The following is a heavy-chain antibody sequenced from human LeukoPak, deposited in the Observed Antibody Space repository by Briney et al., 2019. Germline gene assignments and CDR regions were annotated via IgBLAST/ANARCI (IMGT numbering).Heavy chain of an antibody. V-gene: IGHV4-34*01. CDR1: GGSFSGYY. CDR2: INHSGST. J-gene: IGHJ3*02. Sequence: SETLSLTCAVYGGSFSGYYWSWIRQPPGKGLERIGEINHSGSTNYNPSLKSRVTISVDTSKNQFSLKLSSVTAADTAVYYCARVKTSQSHAFDIWGQGTMVTVSS. CDR3: ARVKTSQSHAFDI.